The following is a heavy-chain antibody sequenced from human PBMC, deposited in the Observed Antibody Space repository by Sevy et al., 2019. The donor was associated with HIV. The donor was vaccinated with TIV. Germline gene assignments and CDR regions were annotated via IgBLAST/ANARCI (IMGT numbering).Heavy chain of an antibody. J-gene: IGHJ6*02. Sequence: GGSLRLSCAASGFTFSNYWVSWVRQAPGKGLEWVANIKKDGSEKYYVDSVKGRFTISRDNAKNSLFLQMNSLRAEDTAVYYCASTNGDYYYGMDVWGQGTTVTVSS. CDR3: ASTNGDYYYGMDV. D-gene: IGHD2-8*01. CDR2: IKKDGSEK. V-gene: IGHV3-7*01. CDR1: GFTFSNYW.